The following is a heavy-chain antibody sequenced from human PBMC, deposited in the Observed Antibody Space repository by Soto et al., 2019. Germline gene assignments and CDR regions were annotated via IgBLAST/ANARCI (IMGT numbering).Heavy chain of an antibody. CDR2: SSNDGTTA. Sequence: GGSLRLSCAASGLILSSYSMHWVRQAPGRGPEWVTHSSNDGTTAYYADSVKGRFTVSRGNSKNIVYLQMRYLRTEDTAIYYCARGPSHGAFDYWGQGTLVTVSS. D-gene: IGHD3-16*01. J-gene: IGHJ4*02. CDR3: ARGPSHGAFDY. V-gene: IGHV3-30*03. CDR1: GLILSSYS.